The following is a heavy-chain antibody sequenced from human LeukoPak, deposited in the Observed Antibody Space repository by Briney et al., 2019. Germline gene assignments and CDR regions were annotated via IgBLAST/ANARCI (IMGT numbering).Heavy chain of an antibody. CDR1: GGSFSGYY. D-gene: IGHD1-26*01. Sequence: PSGTLSLTCAVYGGSFSGYYWSWIRQPPGKGREGMGEINHSGSTNYNPSLKSRVTISVDTSKNQFSLKLSSVTAADTAVYYCATSRGSGSYSRGAFDIWGQGTMVTVSS. CDR3: ATSRGSGSYSRGAFDI. V-gene: IGHV4-34*01. CDR2: INHSGST. J-gene: IGHJ3*02.